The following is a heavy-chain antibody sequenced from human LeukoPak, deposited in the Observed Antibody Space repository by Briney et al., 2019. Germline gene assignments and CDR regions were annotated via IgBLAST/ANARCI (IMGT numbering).Heavy chain of an antibody. CDR1: GYILTSYW. CDR2: IYPGDSDT. Sequence: GESLKISCKGSGYILTSYWIGWVRQVPGKGLEWVGIIYPGDSDTRYSPSLQGQVTISVDRSISTAYLQWSSLKASDTAMYYCARQKRASAVAYWGQGTLVTVSS. CDR3: ARQKRASAVAY. V-gene: IGHV5-51*01. D-gene: IGHD1-26*01. J-gene: IGHJ4*02.